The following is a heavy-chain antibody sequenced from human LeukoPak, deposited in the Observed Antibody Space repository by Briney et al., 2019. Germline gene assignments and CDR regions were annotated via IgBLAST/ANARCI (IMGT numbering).Heavy chain of an antibody. Sequence: PSETLSLTCTVSGGSITGSYYWGWIRETPGERLEWIRSVFYSGGTYYNPSLKSRVTISVDTAKNQFSLKLSSVTAADTAVYYCARGGSSGSDWGQGTLVTVSS. CDR3: ARGGSSGSD. CDR1: GGSITGSYY. D-gene: IGHD6-19*01. CDR2: VFYSGGT. J-gene: IGHJ4*02. V-gene: IGHV4-39*01.